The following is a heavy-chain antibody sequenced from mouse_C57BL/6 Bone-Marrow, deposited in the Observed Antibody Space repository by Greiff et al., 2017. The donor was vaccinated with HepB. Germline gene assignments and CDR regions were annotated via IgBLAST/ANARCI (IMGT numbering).Heavy chain of an antibody. CDR2: IDPSDSYT. CDR3: ARRDF. V-gene: IGHV1-69*01. J-gene: IGHJ2*01. Sequence: QVQLQQPGAELVMPGASVKLSCKASGYTFTSYWMHWVKQRPGQGLEWIGEIDPSDSYTNYTQKFKGKSTLTVDKSSSTAYMQLSSLTSEDSAVYYCARRDFWGQGTTLTVSS. CDR1: GYTFTSYW.